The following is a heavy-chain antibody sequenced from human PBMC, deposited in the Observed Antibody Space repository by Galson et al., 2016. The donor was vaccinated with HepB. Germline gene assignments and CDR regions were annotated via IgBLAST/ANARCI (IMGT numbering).Heavy chain of an antibody. Sequence: LSLTCTVSGGSMRSYYWTWIRQPPGKGLEWIGSIYYSGSTNYNPSLKSRVTISVDTSKNQFSLKLSSVTAADTAVYYCARQVGDYVWGGRFDPWGQGTLVTVSS. CDR2: IYYSGST. V-gene: IGHV4-59*08. J-gene: IGHJ5*02. D-gene: IGHD3-16*01. CDR3: ARQVGDYVWGGRFDP. CDR1: GGSMRSYY.